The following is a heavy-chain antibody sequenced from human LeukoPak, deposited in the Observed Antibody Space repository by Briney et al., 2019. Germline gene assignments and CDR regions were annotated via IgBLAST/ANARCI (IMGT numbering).Heavy chain of an antibody. CDR1: GFTFSRYW. CDR3: ARDVGKGFDC. J-gene: IGHJ4*02. Sequence: GGSLRLSCAASGFTFSRYWMTWVRQAPGRGLEWVANIKDDGSQKYYVDSVKGRFTISRDNAKNSLYLQMNSLGAEDTAVYYRARDVGKGFDCWGQGTLVTVSS. V-gene: IGHV3-7*01. CDR2: IKDDGSQK. D-gene: IGHD1-26*01.